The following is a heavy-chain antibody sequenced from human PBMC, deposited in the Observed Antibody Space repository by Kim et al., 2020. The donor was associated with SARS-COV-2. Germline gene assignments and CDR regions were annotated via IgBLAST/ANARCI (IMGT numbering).Heavy chain of an antibody. J-gene: IGHJ6*02. CDR3: AKDRGSYSYYYYYGMDV. Sequence: GGSLRLSCAASGFTFSSYGMHWVRQAPGKGLEWVAVMSFDGSDKYYADSVKGRFTISRDNSKNTLYLQMNSLRPEDTAVYYCAKDRGSYSYYYYYGMDVWGQGTTVTVSS. V-gene: IGHV3-30*18. CDR2: MSFDGSDK. D-gene: IGHD1-26*01. CDR1: GFTFSSYG.